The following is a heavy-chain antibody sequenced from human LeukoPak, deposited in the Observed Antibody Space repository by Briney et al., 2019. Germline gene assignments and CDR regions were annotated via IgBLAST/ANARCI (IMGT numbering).Heavy chain of an antibody. V-gene: IGHV1-2*04. J-gene: IGHJ6*02. CDR1: GYTFTGYY. Sequence: ASVKVSCKASGYTFTGYYMHWVRQAPGQGLEWMGWINPNSGGTNYAQKFQGWVTMTRDASISTAYMELSRLRSDDTAVYYCARRLTGYYGMDVWGQGTTVTVSS. D-gene: IGHD3-16*01. CDR3: ARRLTGYYGMDV. CDR2: INPNSGGT.